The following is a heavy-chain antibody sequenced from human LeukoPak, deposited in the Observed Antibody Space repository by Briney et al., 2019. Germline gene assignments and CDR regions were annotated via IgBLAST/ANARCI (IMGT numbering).Heavy chain of an antibody. CDR2: IYSGGST. V-gene: IGHV3-66*01. Sequence: PGGSLRLSCVASGFTFTKCAMSWVRQAPGKGLEWVSVIYSGGSTYYADSVKGRFTISRDNSKNTLYLQMNSLRAEDTAVYYCAASLYDSSGYYPDYFDYWGQGTLATVSS. J-gene: IGHJ4*02. CDR3: AASLYDSSGYYPDYFDY. CDR1: GFTFTKCA. D-gene: IGHD3-22*01.